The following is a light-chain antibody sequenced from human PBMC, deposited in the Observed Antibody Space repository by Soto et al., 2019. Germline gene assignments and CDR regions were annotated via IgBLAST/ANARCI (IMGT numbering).Light chain of an antibody. V-gene: IGKV1-39*01. Sequence: DLQLTQSPSSLSASVGDEVTITCRASQGISHYLTWYQQKPGRAPTLLIYGVSTLQNGVPSRFSGGGSGTDFTLTISNLQLEDFATYYCQQSYDAQFTFGGGTRVEIK. CDR2: GVS. CDR3: QQSYDAQFT. J-gene: IGKJ4*01. CDR1: QGISHY.